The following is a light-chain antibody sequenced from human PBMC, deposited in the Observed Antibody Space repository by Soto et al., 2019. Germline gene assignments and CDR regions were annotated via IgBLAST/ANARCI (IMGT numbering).Light chain of an antibody. J-gene: IGKJ1*01. CDR3: QKYNSAPPT. CDR1: QGFSNY. V-gene: IGKV1-27*01. CDR2: AAS. Sequence: IQMTQSPSSLSASVGDRVTITCRASQGFSNYLAWYQQKTGKVPKLLISAASTLQSGVPSRFSGSGSGTDFTLTISSLQPEDVATYYCQKYNSAPPTFGQGPKVEIK.